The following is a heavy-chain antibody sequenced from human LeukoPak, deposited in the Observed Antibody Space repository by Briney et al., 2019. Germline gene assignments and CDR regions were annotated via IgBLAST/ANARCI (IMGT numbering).Heavy chain of an antibody. CDR1: GGSISSYY. D-gene: IGHD3-10*01. V-gene: IGHV4-59*01. Sequence: SETLSLTCTVSGGSISSYYWSWIRQPPGKGLEWIGYIYYSGSTNYNPSLKSRVTISVDTSKNQFSLKLSSVTAADTAGYYGGKEGHYGSGGGNFDYWGQGTLVTVSS. CDR3: GKEGHYGSGGGNFDY. CDR2: IYYSGST. J-gene: IGHJ4*02.